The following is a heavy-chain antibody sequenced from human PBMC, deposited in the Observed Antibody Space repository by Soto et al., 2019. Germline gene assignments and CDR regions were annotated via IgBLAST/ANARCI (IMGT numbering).Heavy chain of an antibody. V-gene: IGHV3-7*01. CDR3: ARVEDSSGYYRNDAFDI. D-gene: IGHD3-22*01. CDR1: GFTFSSYW. CDR2: IKQDGSEK. Sequence: EVQLVESGGGLVQPGGSLRLSCAASGFTFSSYWMSWVRQAPGKGLEWVANIKQDGSEKYYVDSVKGRFTISRDNAKNSLYLQMNSLRAEDTAVYYCARVEDSSGYYRNDAFDIWGQGTMVTVSS. J-gene: IGHJ3*02.